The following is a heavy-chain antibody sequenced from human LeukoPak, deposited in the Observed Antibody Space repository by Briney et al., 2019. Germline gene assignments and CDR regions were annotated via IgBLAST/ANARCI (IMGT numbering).Heavy chain of an antibody. V-gene: IGHV1-18*01. Sequence: ASVTVSCKASGYTFTSYGISWVRQAPGQGLEWMGWISAYNGNTNYAQKLQGRVTMTTDTSTSTAYMELRSLRSDDTAVYYCAREYGYYGSGSYYYWGQGTLVTVSS. J-gene: IGHJ4*02. CDR3: AREYGYYGSGSYYY. CDR2: ISAYNGNT. CDR1: GYTFTSYG. D-gene: IGHD3-10*01.